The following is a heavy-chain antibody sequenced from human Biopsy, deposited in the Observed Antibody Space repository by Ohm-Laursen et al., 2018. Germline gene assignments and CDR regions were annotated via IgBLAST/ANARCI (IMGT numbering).Heavy chain of an antibody. CDR1: GFIFSDHY. Sequence: SLRLSCAASGFIFSDHYMHWIRQAPGKGLRWLSYISSHGNTIDYTDSVRGRFTISRDNAENSLYLQMNSLTVEDTAVYYCARDRRDIYDSAGYFYGYFDLWGRGTLVTVSS. CDR3: ARDRRDIYDSAGYFYGYFDL. D-gene: IGHD3-22*01. J-gene: IGHJ2*01. V-gene: IGHV3-11*01. CDR2: ISSHGNTI.